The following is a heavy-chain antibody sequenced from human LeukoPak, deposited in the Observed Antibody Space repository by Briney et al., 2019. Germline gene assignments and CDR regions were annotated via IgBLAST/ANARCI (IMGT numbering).Heavy chain of an antibody. CDR1: GGSISSYY. V-gene: IGHV4-59*01. Sequence: SETLSLTCTVSGGSISSYYWSWIRQPPGKGLEWIGYIYYSGSTNYNPSLTSRVTISVDTSKNQFSLKLSSVTAADTAVYYCARGISPSGYLFDYWGQGTLVTVSS. J-gene: IGHJ4*02. CDR3: ARGISPSGYLFDY. D-gene: IGHD5-12*01. CDR2: IYYSGST.